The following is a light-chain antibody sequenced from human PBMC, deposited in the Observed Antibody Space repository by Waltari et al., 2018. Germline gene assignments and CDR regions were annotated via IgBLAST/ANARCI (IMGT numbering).Light chain of an antibody. V-gene: IGKV2-28*01. CDR2: LGS. CDR3: MQALQPPLS. J-gene: IGKJ4*01. Sequence: DIVLIQSPLSLSVTPGEPASISCRSSQTLLFVNGYAYLDWYVQKPGRSPQRLITLGSSRAPGVPARFSGSGSGTDFTLEITRVEPEDVGIYYCMQALQPPLSFGGGTRVEI. CDR1: QTLLFVNGYAY.